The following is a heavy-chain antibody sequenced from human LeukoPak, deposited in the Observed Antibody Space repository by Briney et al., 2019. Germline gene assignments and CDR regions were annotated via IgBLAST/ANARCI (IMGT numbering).Heavy chain of an antibody. J-gene: IGHJ4*02. CDR1: GGSISTSRHY. V-gene: IGHV4-39*01. CDR2: MYYSGST. CDR3: ATTVTTRYYFDS. D-gene: IGHD4-17*01. Sequence: PSETLSLTCTVSGGSISTSRHYWGWIRQPPGKGLEWIGSMYYSGSTYYDPSLKSRVTISVDTYKSRFSLKLSSVTAADTAVYYCATTVTTRYYFDSRGQGTLVTVSS.